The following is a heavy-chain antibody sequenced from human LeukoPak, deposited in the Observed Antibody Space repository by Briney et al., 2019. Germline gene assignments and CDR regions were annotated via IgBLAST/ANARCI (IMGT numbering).Heavy chain of an antibody. CDR3: EKDFGRNLGGPGY. V-gene: IGHV3-23*01. D-gene: IGHD1-14*01. J-gene: IGHJ4*02. CDR1: GFTFSSYS. CDR2: MSGNGGRT. Sequence: GGSLRLSCAASGFTFSSYSMNWVRQAAGGGREGVSGMSGNGGRTYYADSVKGRFAISRDDSKSTLDLQMDSLSGEDTAVYYCEKDFGRNLGGPGYWGRGTLVIVSS.